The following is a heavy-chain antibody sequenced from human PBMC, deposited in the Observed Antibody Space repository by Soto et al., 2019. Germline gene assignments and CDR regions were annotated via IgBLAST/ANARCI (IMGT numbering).Heavy chain of an antibody. Sequence: PGGSLRLSCVGSGFTFSNAWINWVRQAPGKGLEWVGRIKSKIDGGTTDFAAPVKGRFAISRDDSKNIVYMQMNSLKIDDSAEYNCSTDSYSDMLLVRLDNGGQETLVTVSS. J-gene: IGHJ4*02. CDR2: IKSKIDGGTT. D-gene: IGHD1-26*01. CDR3: STDSYSDMLLVRLDN. V-gene: IGHV3-15*07. CDR1: GFTFSNAW.